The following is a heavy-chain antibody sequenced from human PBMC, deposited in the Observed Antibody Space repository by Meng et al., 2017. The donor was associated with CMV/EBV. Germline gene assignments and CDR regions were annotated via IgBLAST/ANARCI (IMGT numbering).Heavy chain of an antibody. CDR1: GGSVSSGSYY. CDR2: IYYSGST. V-gene: IGHV4-61*01. D-gene: IGHD3-22*01. Sequence: SETLSLTCTVSGGSVSSGSYYWSWIRQPPGKGLEWIGYIYYSGSTNYNPSLKSRVTIAVDTSKNQFSLKLSSVTAADTAVYYCARDLKYYYDSSGHYRMDVWGQGTTVTVSS. J-gene: IGHJ6*02. CDR3: ARDLKYYYDSSGHYRMDV.